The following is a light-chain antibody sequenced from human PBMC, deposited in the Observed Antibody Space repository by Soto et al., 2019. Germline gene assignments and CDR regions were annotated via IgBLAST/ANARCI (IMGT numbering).Light chain of an antibody. J-gene: IGKJ1*01. Sequence: EIVLTQSPATLSLSPGERATLSCRASQSVSTYLAWFQHKPGQAPRLLIYDASSRATGIPARFSGSGSGTDFTLTISGLEPEDFAVYYCQQRSNWPRAFGPGTKVEIK. V-gene: IGKV3-11*01. CDR3: QQRSNWPRA. CDR1: QSVSTY. CDR2: DAS.